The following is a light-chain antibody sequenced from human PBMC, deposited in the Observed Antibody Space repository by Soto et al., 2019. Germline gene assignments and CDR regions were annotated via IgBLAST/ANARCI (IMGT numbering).Light chain of an antibody. Sequence: QSALTQPASVSGSPGQSITISCTGTSSDIGGYDFVSWYQQHPGKVPKLIIYDVSNRPSGVSNRFSGSKSGNTASLTISGLQAEDEADYFCSSHAPQTTLGVFGTGTKLTVL. V-gene: IGLV2-14*03. J-gene: IGLJ1*01. CDR2: DVS. CDR3: SSHAPQTTLGV. CDR1: SSDIGGYDF.